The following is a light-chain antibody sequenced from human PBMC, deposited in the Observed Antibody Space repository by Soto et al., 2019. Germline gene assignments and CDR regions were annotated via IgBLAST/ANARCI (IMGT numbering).Light chain of an antibody. CDR2: ATS. V-gene: IGKV1-17*01. Sequence: DIQMTQSPSSLSESVGDRVTITCRASQGIGGDAGWYQQKPGKPPKRLIYATSTLQSGIPSRFSGGGFGTEFTLTISSLQPEDFATYYCVQHNSYPRTFGQGTRVEMK. J-gene: IGKJ1*01. CDR1: QGIGGD. CDR3: VQHNSYPRT.